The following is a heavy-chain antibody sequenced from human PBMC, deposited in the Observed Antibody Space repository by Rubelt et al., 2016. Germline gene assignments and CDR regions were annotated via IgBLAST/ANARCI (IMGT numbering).Heavy chain of an antibody. V-gene: IGHV3-33*01. Sequence: VQLVESGGGLVQPGGSLRLSCAASGFTFSNYVMHWVRQAPGRGLEWVAVIWHDGSIKYYGDSVKGRFTISRDNSKNTLYLQMNSLRAEDTAVYYCARGLGSSFIIAGGAQYWGQGTLVTVSS. CDR3: ARGLGSSFIIAGGAQY. CDR2: IWHDGSIK. D-gene: IGHD2-21*01. CDR1: GFTFSNYV. J-gene: IGHJ4*02.